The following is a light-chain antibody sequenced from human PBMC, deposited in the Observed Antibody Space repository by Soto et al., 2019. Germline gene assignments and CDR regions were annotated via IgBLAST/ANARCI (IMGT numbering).Light chain of an antibody. J-gene: IGKJ1*01. CDR3: QQYGSSRWT. CDR2: AAS. Sequence: PGERATLSCRASQSVSSTYIAWYQQKPGQAPRPLISAASSRATGTPDRFSGSGSGTDFTLTISRLEPEDFAVYYCQQYGSSRWTFGQGTKVDIK. V-gene: IGKV3-20*01. CDR1: QSVSSTY.